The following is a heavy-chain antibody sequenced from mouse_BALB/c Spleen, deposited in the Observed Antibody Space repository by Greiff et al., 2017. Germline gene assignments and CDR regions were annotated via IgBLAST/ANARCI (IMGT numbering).Heavy chain of an antibody. V-gene: IGHV5-12-2*01. Sequence: EVKLVESGGGLVQPGGSLKLSCAASGFTFSSYTMSWVRQTPEKRLEWVAYISNGGGSTYYPDTVKGRFTISRDNAKNTLYLQMSSLKSEDTAMYYCARHGYGNYYYAMDYWGQGTSVTVSS. D-gene: IGHD2-1*01. CDR1: GFTFSSYT. CDR3: ARHGYGNYYYAMDY. J-gene: IGHJ4*01. CDR2: ISNGGGST.